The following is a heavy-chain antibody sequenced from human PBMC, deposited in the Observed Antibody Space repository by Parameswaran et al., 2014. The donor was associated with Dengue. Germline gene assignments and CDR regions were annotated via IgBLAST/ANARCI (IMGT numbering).Heavy chain of an antibody. D-gene: IGHD4-17*01. J-gene: IGHJ3*02. CDR2: IYYSGST. V-gene: IGHV4-59*12. Sequence: VRQMPGKGLEWIGYIYYSGSTNYNPSLKSRVTISVDTSKNQFSLKLSSVTAADTAVYYCARDYAGAFDIWGQGTMVTVSS. CDR3: ARDYAGAFDI.